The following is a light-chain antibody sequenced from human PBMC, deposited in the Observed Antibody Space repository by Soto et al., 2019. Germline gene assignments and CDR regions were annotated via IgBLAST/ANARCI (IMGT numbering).Light chain of an antibody. V-gene: IGKV3-15*01. J-gene: IGKJ1*01. CDR2: GAS. CDR1: QSVSSN. Sequence: EIVMTQSPATLSVSPGERATLSCRASQSVSSNLAWYQQKPGQAPRLLIFGASIRATGIPARFSGSRSGTEFTLTISSLQSEDFAVYYCQKDNDWPQTFGQGTKVEIK. CDR3: QKDNDWPQT.